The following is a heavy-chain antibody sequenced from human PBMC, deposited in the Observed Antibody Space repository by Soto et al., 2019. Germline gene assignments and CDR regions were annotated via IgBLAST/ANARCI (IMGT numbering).Heavy chain of an antibody. V-gene: IGHV3-74*01. J-gene: IGHJ4*01. D-gene: IGHD2-15*01. CDR1: GFTLSGYW. CDR2: INSEGGST. Sequence: PGGSLRLPCAPSGFTLSGYWMHGVLRAPGKGLVWVWRINSEGGSTSYAESVKGRCAIGTENAKNTLYLQMNCLRAEATAMYYCTRVSGGGTLAYFDCWGHGTMVAV. CDR3: TRVSGGGTLAYFDC.